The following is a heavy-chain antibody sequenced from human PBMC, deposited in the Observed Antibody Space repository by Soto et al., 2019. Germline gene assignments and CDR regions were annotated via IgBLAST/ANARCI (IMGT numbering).Heavy chain of an antibody. V-gene: IGHV3-49*04. D-gene: IGHD3-22*01. J-gene: IGHJ4*02. CDR1: GFTFGDYC. CDR3: IRTHHYDTTAIY. Sequence: GGSLRLSCTVCGFTFGDYCVSWVRQAPWKGLEWIGLIRNKVYNGTTQYAASVKGRFTISRDDSGSIAYLQVNSLNTEDTAVYYCIRTHHYDTTAIYWGQGTRVAVSS. CDR2: IRNKVYNGTT.